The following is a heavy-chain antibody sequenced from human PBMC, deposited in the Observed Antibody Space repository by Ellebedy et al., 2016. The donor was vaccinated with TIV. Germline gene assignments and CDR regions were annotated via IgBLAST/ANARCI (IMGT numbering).Heavy chain of an antibody. Sequence: SLKISCTASGFTFDDYAMHWVRQAPGKGLEWVSAISWNGGNIVYADSVRGRFTISRDNAKNSLYLQMNSLKPEDTAFYYCAKGGRPGIAVSGPDSWGQGTLVTVSS. CDR2: ISWNGGNI. D-gene: IGHD6-19*01. CDR1: GFTFDDYA. CDR3: AKGGRPGIAVSGPDS. V-gene: IGHV3-9*01. J-gene: IGHJ4*02.